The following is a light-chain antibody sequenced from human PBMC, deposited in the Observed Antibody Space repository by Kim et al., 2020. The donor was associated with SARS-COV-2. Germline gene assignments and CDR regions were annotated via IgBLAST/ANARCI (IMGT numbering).Light chain of an antibody. CDR3: NSRDSSSADHVL. CDR2: DNN. V-gene: IGLV3-19*01. J-gene: IGLJ2*01. Sequence: SSELTQDPAVSVALGQTVRITCQGDSLRAYYATWYQQKSGQAPVLVIYDNNKRPSGIPDRFSGSSSGSTASLTITGAQAEDEADYYCNSRDSSSADHVLFGGGTQLTVL. CDR1: SLRAYY.